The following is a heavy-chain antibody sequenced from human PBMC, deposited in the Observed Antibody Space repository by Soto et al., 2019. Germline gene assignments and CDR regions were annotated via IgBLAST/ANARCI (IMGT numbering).Heavy chain of an antibody. CDR2: TSYDGGDK. J-gene: IGHJ4*02. D-gene: IGHD2-15*01. Sequence: GGSLRLSCAASGFTFSNYVMHWVRQAPGKGLEWVAATSYDGGDKYYVASVKGRFTISRDKSKSTLYLQMNSLRAEDTAVYYCAKIDASSCYLHYDYWGQGTLVTVSS. V-gene: IGHV3-30*18. CDR1: GFTFSNYV. CDR3: AKIDASSCYLHYDY.